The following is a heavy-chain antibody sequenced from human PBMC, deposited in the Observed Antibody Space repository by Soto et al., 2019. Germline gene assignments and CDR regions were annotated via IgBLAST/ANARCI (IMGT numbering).Heavy chain of an antibody. D-gene: IGHD3-9*01. CDR1: GFMFSSYC. Sequence: GSLRLSSAVSGFMFSSYCMHWLRQAPETGLVWVSRICSAGRDIDYAGSVEGRCTISRVDARNSLYLQMNGLRIEDTATYYCVGGTIDWRGKDYWGQGAQVTVSS. CDR2: ICSAGRDI. V-gene: IGHV3-74*01. CDR3: VGGTIDWRGKDY. J-gene: IGHJ4*02.